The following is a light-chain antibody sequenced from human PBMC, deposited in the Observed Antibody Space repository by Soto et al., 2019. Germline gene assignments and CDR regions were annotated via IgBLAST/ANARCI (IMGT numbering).Light chain of an antibody. CDR2: GAS. CDR1: QSVSSSY. V-gene: IGKV3-20*01. J-gene: IGKJ1*01. CDR3: HQRQSWPRT. Sequence: EIVLTQSPGTLSLSPGERDTLSCRASQSVSSSYLAWYQQKPGQAPRLLIYGASSRATGIPDRFSGSGSGTDFTLTISDVQPEDFALYYCHQRQSWPRTYGQGTKVDIK.